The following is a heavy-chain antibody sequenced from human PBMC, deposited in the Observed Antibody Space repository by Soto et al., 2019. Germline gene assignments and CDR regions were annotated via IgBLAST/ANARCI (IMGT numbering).Heavy chain of an antibody. J-gene: IGHJ6*02. CDR1: GFTVSSNY. CDR2: IYSGGST. Sequence: GGSLRLSCAASGFTVSSNYMSWVRQAPGKGLEWVSVIYSGGSTYYADSVKGRFTISRDNSKNTLYLQMNSLRAEDTAVYYCAAGVEAYYYGMDVWGQGTTVTVSS. CDR3: AAGVEAYYYGMDV. D-gene: IGHD2-15*01. V-gene: IGHV3-53*01.